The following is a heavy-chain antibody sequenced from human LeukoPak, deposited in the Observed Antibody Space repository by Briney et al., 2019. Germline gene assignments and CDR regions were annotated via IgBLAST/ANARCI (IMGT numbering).Heavy chain of an antibody. V-gene: IGHV7-4-1*02. Sequence: GASVKVSCKASGYTFTNYAMNWVRQAPGQGLEWMGWINTNTGNPTYAQGFIGRFVFSLDTSVSTAYLQINSLKAKDTAMYYCATFLLDSSDYDAFDIWGQGTMVTVSS. D-gene: IGHD3-22*01. J-gene: IGHJ3*02. CDR1: GYTFTNYA. CDR2: INTNTGNP. CDR3: ATFLLDSSDYDAFDI.